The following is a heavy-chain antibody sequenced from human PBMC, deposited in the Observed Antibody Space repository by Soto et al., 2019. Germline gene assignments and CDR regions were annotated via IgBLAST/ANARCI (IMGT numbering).Heavy chain of an antibody. Sequence: PSETLSLTCAVSGGSISSSNWWSWVRQPPGKGLEWIGEIYHSGSTNYNPSLKSRVTISVDKSKNQFSLKLSSVTAADTAVYFCARLEGLATISYYFDFWGQGALVTVSS. CDR3: ARLEGLATISYYFDF. V-gene: IGHV4-4*02. J-gene: IGHJ4*02. D-gene: IGHD3-9*01. CDR2: IYHSGST. CDR1: GGSISSSNW.